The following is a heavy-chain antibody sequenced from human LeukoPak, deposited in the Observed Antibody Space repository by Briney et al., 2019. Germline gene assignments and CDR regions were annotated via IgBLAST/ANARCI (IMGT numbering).Heavy chain of an antibody. V-gene: IGHV4-34*01. CDR2: INHRGST. J-gene: IGHJ1*01. CDR3: ARRGRYCTGANCYTGYFQH. Sequence: SETLSLTCTVSGGSISSYYWSWIRQSPGKGLEWIGEINHRGSTSYNPSLKSRVTISVDTSKKQFSLNLSSVTAADTAVYYCARRGRYCTGANCYTGYFQHWGQGTLVTVSS. CDR1: GGSISSYY. D-gene: IGHD2-2*02.